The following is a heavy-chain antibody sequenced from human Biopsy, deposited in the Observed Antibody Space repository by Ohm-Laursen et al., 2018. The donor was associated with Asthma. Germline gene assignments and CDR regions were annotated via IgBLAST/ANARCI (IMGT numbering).Heavy chain of an antibody. D-gene: IGHD3-3*01. CDR3: AKARCYYFYCDMEV. J-gene: IGHJ6*02. CDR1: GGTFSRYA. CDR2: VSPIFGSI. V-gene: IGHV1-69*13. Sequence: SVKVSCNASGGTFSRYAISWVRQAPGQGLEWMGGVSPIFGSIKYAQKFQDRVTISADVFRNTVHLELSSLRSEDTAVLYCAKARCYYFYCDMEVWGQGTTVTVSS.